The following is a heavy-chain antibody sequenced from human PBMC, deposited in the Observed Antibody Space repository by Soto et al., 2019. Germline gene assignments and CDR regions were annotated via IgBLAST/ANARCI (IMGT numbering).Heavy chain of an antibody. J-gene: IGHJ1*01. CDR1: GGSISSYY. D-gene: IGHD4-17*01. CDR3: ARRGWYGDYVH. CDR2: IYYSGST. Sequence: QVQLQESGPGLVKPSETLSLTCTVSGGSISSYYWSWIRQPPGKGLEWIGYIYYSGSTNYNPSLKSRVTISVDTSKNPLSITLSSVTAADTAVYYSARRGWYGDYVHWGQGTLVTVSS. V-gene: IGHV4-59*08.